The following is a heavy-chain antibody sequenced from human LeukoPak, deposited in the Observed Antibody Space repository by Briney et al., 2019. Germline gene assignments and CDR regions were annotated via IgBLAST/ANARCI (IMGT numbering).Heavy chain of an antibody. J-gene: IGHJ4*02. D-gene: IGHD3-22*01. V-gene: IGHV4-30-4*01. CDR2: IYYSGST. CDR3: ARVPLSSGYYGLDY. CDR1: GGSISSGDYY. Sequence: SETLSLTCTVSGGSISSGDYYWSWIRQPPGKGLEWIGYIYYSGSTYYNPSLKSRVTMSVDTSKNQFSLKLSSVTAADTAVYYCARVPLSSGYYGLDYWGQGTLVTVSS.